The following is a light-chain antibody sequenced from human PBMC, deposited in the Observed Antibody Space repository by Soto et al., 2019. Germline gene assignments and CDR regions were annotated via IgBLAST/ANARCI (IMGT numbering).Light chain of an antibody. CDR1: QSISSY. CDR2: AAS. V-gene: IGKV1-39*01. CDR3: QQSYSTPPIT. Sequence: IKMTQSPSSLSASVGDRVTIACRASQSISSYLNWYQQKPGKAPKLLIYAASSLQSGVPSRFSGSGSGTDFTLTISSLQPEDFAAYYCQQSYSTPPITLGQGTRLEIK. J-gene: IGKJ5*01.